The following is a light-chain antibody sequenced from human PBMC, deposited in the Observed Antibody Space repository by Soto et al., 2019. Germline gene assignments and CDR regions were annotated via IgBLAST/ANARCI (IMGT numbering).Light chain of an antibody. V-gene: IGKV3-11*01. J-gene: IGKJ4*01. CDR2: DAS. Sequence: EIVLTQSPATLSLSPGERATLSCRASQSVRSYLAWYQQKPGQAPRLLIYDASNRATDIPARFSGSGSGTDFTLTISSLDPEDSAVYSCHQRSKWPLTFGGGTKVEI. CDR3: HQRSKWPLT. CDR1: QSVRSY.